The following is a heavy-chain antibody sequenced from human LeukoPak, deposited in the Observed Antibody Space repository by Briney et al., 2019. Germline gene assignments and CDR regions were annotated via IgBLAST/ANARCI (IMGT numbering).Heavy chain of an antibody. Sequence: SEXXXXTCTVSGGSISSSGYYWGWVRQPPGKGREWIASIYYSRSTSYNPSLRSRVTISVDTSKNQFSLKLSSVTAADTALYYCVRSRDGYNLLDYWGQGTLVTVSS. D-gene: IGHD5-24*01. V-gene: IGHV4-39*01. CDR3: VRSRDGYNLLDY. CDR2: IYYSRST. J-gene: IGHJ4*02. CDR1: GGSISSSGYY.